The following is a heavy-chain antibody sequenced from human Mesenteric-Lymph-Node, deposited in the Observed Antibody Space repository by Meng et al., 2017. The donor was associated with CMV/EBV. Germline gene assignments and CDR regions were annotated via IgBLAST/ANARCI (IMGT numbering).Heavy chain of an antibody. CDR2: ISGSGGST. CDR1: GFTFSSYA. CDR3: AKDRATAVTPLGLYFDY. J-gene: IGHJ4*02. V-gene: IGHV3-23*01. D-gene: IGHD4-23*01. Sequence: GESLKISCAASGFTFSSYAMSWVRQAPGKGLEWVSAISGSGGSTYYADSVKGRFTISRDNSKNTLYLQMNSLRAEDTAVYYCAKDRATAVTPLGLYFDYWGQGTLVTVSS.